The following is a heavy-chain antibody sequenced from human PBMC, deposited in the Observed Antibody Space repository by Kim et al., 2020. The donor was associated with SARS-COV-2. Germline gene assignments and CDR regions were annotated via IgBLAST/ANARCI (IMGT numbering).Heavy chain of an antibody. CDR3: TTFWYSSGWARDS. V-gene: IGHV3-15*01. Sequence: AAPVKGSFTISRDDSKNTLYMQMHSLKTEDTAVYYCTTFWYSSGWARDSWGQGTLVTVSS. J-gene: IGHJ5*01. D-gene: IGHD6-25*01.